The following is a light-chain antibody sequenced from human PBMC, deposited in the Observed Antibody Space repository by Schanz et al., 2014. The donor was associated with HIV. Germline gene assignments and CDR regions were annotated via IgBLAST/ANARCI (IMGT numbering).Light chain of an antibody. V-gene: IGLV2-8*01. CDR2: EVT. CDR1: SSDVNGYDY. CDR3: SSYSGHNNLGI. J-gene: IGLJ2*01. Sequence: QSALTQPPSASGSPGQSVNISCTGVSSDVNGYDYVSWFQQHPGKAPRLIIYEVTKRPSGVPDRFSGSKSGNTASLIVSGLQAEDEAEYYCSSYSGHNNLGIFGGGTKLTVL.